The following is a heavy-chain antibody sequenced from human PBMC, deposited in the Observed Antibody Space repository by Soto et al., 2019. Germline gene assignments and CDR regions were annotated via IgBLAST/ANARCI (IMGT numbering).Heavy chain of an antibody. CDR3: AKAEGYCISTRCYAPYYYYYGMDV. CDR2: ISGSGGST. CDR1: GFTFSSYA. J-gene: IGHJ6*02. Sequence: PGGSLRLSCAASGFTFSSYAMSWVRQAPGKGLEWVAAISGSGGSTYYADSVKGRFTISRDNSKNTLYLQMNSLRAEDTAVYYCAKAEGYCISTRCYAPYYYYYGMDVWAQGTTVNVSS. D-gene: IGHD2-2*01. V-gene: IGHV3-23*01.